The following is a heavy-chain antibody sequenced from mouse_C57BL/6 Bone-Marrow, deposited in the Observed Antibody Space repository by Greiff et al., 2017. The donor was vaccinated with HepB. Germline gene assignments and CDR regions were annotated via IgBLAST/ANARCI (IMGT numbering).Heavy chain of an antibody. CDR1: GYTFTSYW. Sequence: EVQLQQSGTVLARPGASVKMSCKTSGYTFTSYWMHWVKQRPGQGLEWIGAIYPGNSDTSYNQKFKGKANLTAVTSASTAYMELSSLTNEDSAVYYCTRLPRITTVVARAYWGQGTLVTVSA. J-gene: IGHJ3*01. V-gene: IGHV1-5*01. CDR3: TRLPRITTVVARAY. CDR2: IYPGNSDT. D-gene: IGHD1-1*01.